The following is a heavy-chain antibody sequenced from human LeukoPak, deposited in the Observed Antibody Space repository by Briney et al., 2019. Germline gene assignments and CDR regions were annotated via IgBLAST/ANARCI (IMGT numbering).Heavy chain of an antibody. D-gene: IGHD1/OR15-1a*01. CDR1: GGSFSGYY. CDR3: ARLKGSRGPRQQHGYMDV. Sequence: SETLSLTCAVYGGSFSGYYWSWIRQPPGKGLEWIGEINHSGSTNYNPSLKSRVTISVDTSKNQFSLKLSSVTAADTAVYYCARLKGSRGPRQQHGYMDVWGKGTTVTVSS. CDR2: INHSGST. V-gene: IGHV4-34*01. J-gene: IGHJ6*03.